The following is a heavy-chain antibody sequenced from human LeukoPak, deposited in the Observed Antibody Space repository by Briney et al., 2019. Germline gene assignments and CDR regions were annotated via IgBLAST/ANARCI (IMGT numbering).Heavy chain of an antibody. Sequence: ASVKVSFTASGYTFTCYCMHWVRQPPGQGLEWMGLINPHSGGTNYAQKFHGRVTMTRYTSIRTDYMELSRLRSDDTAVYYCARARWGSYISFDPWGQGTLVTVSS. CDR3: ARARWGSYISFDP. D-gene: IGHD3-16*01. V-gene: IGHV1-2*06. CDR2: INPHSGGT. CDR1: GYTFTCYC. J-gene: IGHJ5*02.